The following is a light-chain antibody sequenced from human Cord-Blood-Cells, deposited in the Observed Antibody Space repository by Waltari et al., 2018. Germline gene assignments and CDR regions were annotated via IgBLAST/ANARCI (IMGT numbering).Light chain of an antibody. CDR2: GNS. J-gene: IGLJ1*01. CDR3: QSYDSSLSVYV. Sequence: QSVLTQPPSVSGAPGQRVTIPRTGSSSNIGAGYDVHWYQQLPGTAPKLLIYGNSNRPSGVPDRFSGSKSGTSASLAITGLQAEDEADYYCQSYDSSLSVYVFGTGTKVTVL. V-gene: IGLV1-40*01. CDR1: SSNIGAGYD.